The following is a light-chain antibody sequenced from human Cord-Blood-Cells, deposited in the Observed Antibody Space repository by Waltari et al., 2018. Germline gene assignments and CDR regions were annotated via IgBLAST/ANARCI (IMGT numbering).Light chain of an antibody. CDR3: QSYDSSLSGSYV. V-gene: IGLV1-40*01. CDR1: SSNIGAGYD. J-gene: IGLJ1*01. Sequence: SVSGAPGQRVTISCTGSSSNIGAGYDVHWYQQLPGTAPKLLIYGNSNRPSGVPDRFSGSKSGTSASLAITGLQAEDEADYYCQSYDSSLSGSYVFGTGTKVTVL. CDR2: GNS.